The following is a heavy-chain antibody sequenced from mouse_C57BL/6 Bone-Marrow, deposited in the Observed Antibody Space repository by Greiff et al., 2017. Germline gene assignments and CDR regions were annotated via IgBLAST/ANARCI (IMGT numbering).Heavy chain of an antibody. D-gene: IGHD1-1*01. CDR1: GYTFTYYY. Sequence: EVQLQQSGPELVKPGASVKISCKASGYTFTYYYMNWVKQSHGKSLEWIGDINPNNGGSSYNQKFRGKATLTVDKSSRTAYMELRSLTSEDSAVXYCARDYYGSSWYFDVWGTGTTVTVSS. V-gene: IGHV1-26*01. CDR2: INPNNGGS. J-gene: IGHJ1*03. CDR3: ARDYYGSSWYFDV.